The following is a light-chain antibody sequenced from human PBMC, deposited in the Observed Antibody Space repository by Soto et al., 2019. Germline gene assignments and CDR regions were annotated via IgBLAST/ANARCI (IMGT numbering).Light chain of an antibody. CDR2: GAS. V-gene: IGKV3-20*01. J-gene: IGKJ4*01. Sequence: EIVLTQSPGTLSLSPGERATLSCRASQNVRSGYLAWYQQKPGQAPRLLIYGASSRATGIPDRFSGSGSGTDFTLTISSLQSEDFAVYYCQQYNSWPLTFGGGTKVDIK. CDR3: QQYNSWPLT. CDR1: QNVRSGY.